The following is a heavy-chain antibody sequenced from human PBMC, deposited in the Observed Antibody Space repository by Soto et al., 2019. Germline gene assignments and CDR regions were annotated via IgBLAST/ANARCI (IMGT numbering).Heavy chain of an antibody. Sequence: SETLSLTCTVSGGSISSYYWSWIRQPPGKGLEWIGYIYYSGSTNYNPSLKSRVTISVDTSKNQFSLKLSSVTAADTAVYYCARQEVLGESVTTSWFDPWGQGTLVTVSS. J-gene: IGHJ5*02. CDR3: ARQEVLGESVTTSWFDP. CDR1: GGSISSYY. CDR2: IYYSGST. V-gene: IGHV4-59*08. D-gene: IGHD3-10*01.